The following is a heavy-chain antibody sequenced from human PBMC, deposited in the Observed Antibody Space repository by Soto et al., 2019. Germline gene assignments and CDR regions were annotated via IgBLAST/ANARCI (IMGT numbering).Heavy chain of an antibody. V-gene: IGHV4-39*01. CDR1: GGSISSSSYY. Sequence: QLQLQESGPGLVKPSETLSLTCTVSGGSISSSSYYWGWIRQPPGKGLEWIGSIYYSGSNYYNPSLTRRVAISVDTSKNQFSLKLSSVTAADTAVYYCARHSEATAFSDYWGQGTLVTVSS. D-gene: IGHD5-12*01. CDR3: ARHSEATAFSDY. J-gene: IGHJ4*02. CDR2: IYYSGSN.